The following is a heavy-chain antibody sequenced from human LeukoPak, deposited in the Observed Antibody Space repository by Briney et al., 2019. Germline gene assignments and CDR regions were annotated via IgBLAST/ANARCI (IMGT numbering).Heavy chain of an antibody. Sequence: GGSLRLSCAASGFTFSTYGMHWVRQAPGKGLEWVAFIRSDGSIAFYADFVKGRLTISRDNSKNTVFLQMDSLRPEDTAVYYCAKDCVIETYHWAFDDWGQGTLVTVSS. CDR2: IRSDGSIA. CDR1: GFTFSTYG. V-gene: IGHV3-30*02. D-gene: IGHD3-10*01. CDR3: AKDCVIETYHWAFDD. J-gene: IGHJ4*02.